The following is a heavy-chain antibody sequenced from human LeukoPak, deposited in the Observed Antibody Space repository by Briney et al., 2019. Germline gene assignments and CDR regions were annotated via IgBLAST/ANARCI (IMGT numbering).Heavy chain of an antibody. V-gene: IGHV1-2*02. Sequence: ASVKVSCKALRYTFTDYHMHWVRQAPGQGLEWMGWIDPINGATNYAQTFQGRITVTTDTSSSTAYLDMRADDTAVYFCARGPYSYDSSGAFDIWGQGTMVTVSS. CDR1: RYTFTDYH. D-gene: IGHD3-22*01. CDR2: IDPINGAT. CDR3: ARGPYSYDSSGAFDI. J-gene: IGHJ3*02.